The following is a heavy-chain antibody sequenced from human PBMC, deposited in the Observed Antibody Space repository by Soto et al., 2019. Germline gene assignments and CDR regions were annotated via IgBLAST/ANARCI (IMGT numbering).Heavy chain of an antibody. V-gene: IGHV3-21*01. Sequence: GGSLRLSCAASRFTFSSYSMNWVRQAPGKGLEWVSSISSSSSYIYYADVVKGRFTISRDNAKNSLYLQMNSLRAVDTAVYYCARESESNYAIDYWGQGTLVTVSS. CDR3: ARESESNYAIDY. CDR1: RFTFSSYS. CDR2: ISSSSSYI. J-gene: IGHJ4*02. D-gene: IGHD4-4*01.